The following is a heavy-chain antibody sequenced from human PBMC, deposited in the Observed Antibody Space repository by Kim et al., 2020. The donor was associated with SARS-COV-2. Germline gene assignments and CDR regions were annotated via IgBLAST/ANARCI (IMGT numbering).Heavy chain of an antibody. V-gene: IGHV4-30-4*01. D-gene: IGHD2-21*02. Sequence: SETLSLTCTVSGGSISSGDYYWSWIRQPPGKGLEWIGYIYYSGNTYYNPSLKSRVTMSVDTSKNQFSLKLSSVTAADTAVYYCATTRRGIVVVTAIFDYWGQGTLVTVSS. CDR1: GGSISSGDYY. CDR2: IYYSGNT. CDR3: ATTRRGIVVVTAIFDY. J-gene: IGHJ4*02.